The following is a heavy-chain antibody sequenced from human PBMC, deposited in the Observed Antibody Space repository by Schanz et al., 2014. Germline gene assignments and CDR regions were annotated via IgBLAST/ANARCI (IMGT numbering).Heavy chain of an antibody. CDR3: ARSLFDGPPFDL. CDR2: ISPSSGGT. Sequence: QVQVIQSGPEVKKPGASVKVSCKASGYTFTNHYLHWVRQAPGQGLEWMGRISPSSGGTNYAQNFQGRVTMTKDTSINTVYMELSTLTSDDTAVYYCARSLFDGPPFDLWGQGTLVTVSS. V-gene: IGHV1-2*06. CDR1: GYTFTNHY. D-gene: IGHD2-8*01. J-gene: IGHJ4*02.